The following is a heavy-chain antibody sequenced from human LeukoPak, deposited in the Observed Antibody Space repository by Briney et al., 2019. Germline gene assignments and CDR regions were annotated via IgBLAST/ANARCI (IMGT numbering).Heavy chain of an antibody. J-gene: IGHJ4*02. Sequence: KPSETLSLTCTVSGGSISSYYWSWIRQPPGKGLEWIGYIYYSGSTNYNPSLKSRVTISVDTSKNQFSLRLSSVTAADTAVYYCARDRGIMTTFGGVIAKGAQYWSQGILVTVAS. CDR3: ARDRGIMTTFGGVIAKGAQY. V-gene: IGHV4-59*12. D-gene: IGHD3-16*02. CDR1: GGSISSYY. CDR2: IYYSGST.